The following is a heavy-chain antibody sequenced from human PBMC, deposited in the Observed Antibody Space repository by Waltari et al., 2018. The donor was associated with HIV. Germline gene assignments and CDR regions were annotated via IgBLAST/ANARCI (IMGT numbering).Heavy chain of an antibody. V-gene: IGHV4-59*01. Sequence: QVQLQESGPGLVKPSETLSLTCTVSGGSISSYYWSWIRQPPGKGLEWIGYSDASGSTNDNPSRKSRVTISGDTSKNQFSLKLSSVTAADTAVYYCARGGYSGSYRDAFDIWGQGTMVTVSS. J-gene: IGHJ3*02. D-gene: IGHD1-26*01. CDR3: ARGGYSGSYRDAFDI. CDR1: GGSISSYY. CDR2: SDASGST.